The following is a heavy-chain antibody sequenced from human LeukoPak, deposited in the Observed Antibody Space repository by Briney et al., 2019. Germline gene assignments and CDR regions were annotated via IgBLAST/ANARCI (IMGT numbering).Heavy chain of an antibody. CDR3: ARDEGTSYLSSFDY. CDR1: GFTFIKYA. D-gene: IGHD6-6*01. V-gene: IGHV3-23*01. CDR2: ISSSGGTT. J-gene: IGHJ4*02. Sequence: PGGSLRLSCAASGFTFIKYAMSWVRQAPGKGLEWVSSISSSGGTTYYPDAVKGRFTILRDNSKNNLYLEMNSLRVDDTAVYYCARDEGTSYLSSFDYWGQGTLVTVSS.